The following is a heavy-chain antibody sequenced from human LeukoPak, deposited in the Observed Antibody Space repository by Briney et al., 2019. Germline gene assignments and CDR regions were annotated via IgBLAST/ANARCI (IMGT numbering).Heavy chain of an antibody. CDR3: TRVSSGYYDFDS. Sequence: GGSLRLSCAASVFTFSGSAMHWVRQASGKGLEWVGRIRSKANSYATAYAASVTGRCTISRDDSKNTAYLQMNSLKTEDTAVYYCTRVSSGYYDFDSWGQGNLVTVSS. CDR1: VFTFSGSA. D-gene: IGHD3-22*01. V-gene: IGHV3-73*01. CDR2: IRSKANSYAT. J-gene: IGHJ4*02.